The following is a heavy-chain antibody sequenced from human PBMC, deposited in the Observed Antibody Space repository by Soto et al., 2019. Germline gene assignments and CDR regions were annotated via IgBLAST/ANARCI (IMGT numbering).Heavy chain of an antibody. J-gene: IGHJ4*01. Sequence: ASVKVSCKASGCTFSIYGITWVPQAPVQGLEWMGWTSPNNGNTKYAQNLQGRVTMTTDTSTSTAYMELRSLRPDETAVYYCVRDFDGSGSYYNDYRG. CDR1: GCTFSIYG. CDR3: VRDFDGSGSYYNDY. V-gene: IGHV1-18*01. CDR2: TSPNNGNT. D-gene: IGHD3-10*01.